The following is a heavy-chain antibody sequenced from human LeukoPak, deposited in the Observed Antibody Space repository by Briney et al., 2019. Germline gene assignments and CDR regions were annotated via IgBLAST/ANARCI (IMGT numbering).Heavy chain of an antibody. Sequence: ASVKVSCKASGYTFTGYYMHWVRQAPGQGLEWMGWINPNSGGTNYAQKFQGWVTMTRDTSISTAYMELSSLRSEDTAVYYCARGLFRGDTNWFDPWGQGTLVTVSS. CDR1: GYTFTGYY. V-gene: IGHV1-2*04. CDR2: INPNSGGT. D-gene: IGHD2-21*01. CDR3: ARGLFRGDTNWFDP. J-gene: IGHJ5*02.